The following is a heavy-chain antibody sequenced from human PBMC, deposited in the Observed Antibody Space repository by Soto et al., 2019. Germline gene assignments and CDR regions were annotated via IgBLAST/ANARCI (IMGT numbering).Heavy chain of an antibody. Sequence: QVQLQESGPGLVKPSQTLSLTCTVSGGSISRGDSSWSWIRQPPGKGLEGIGYIYYTGSTYYNPSLKSRVTISIDTSKNQFSLKLSSVTAADTAVYYCARVPVPVVTLGWYFDLWGRGTLVTVSS. CDR3: ARVPVPVVTLGWYFDL. V-gene: IGHV4-30-4*01. CDR1: GGSISRGDSS. D-gene: IGHD2-21*02. CDR2: IYYTGST. J-gene: IGHJ2*01.